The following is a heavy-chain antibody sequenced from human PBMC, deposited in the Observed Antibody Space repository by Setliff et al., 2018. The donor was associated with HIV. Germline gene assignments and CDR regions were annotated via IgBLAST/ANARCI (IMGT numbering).Heavy chain of an antibody. Sequence: GGSLRLSCAASGFTFSSYAMSWVRQTPGKGLEWVSFISSSAGSTDYADSLKGRFTISRDNSKDTLNLQMNGLRAEDTAVYYCAKYDWSGGSYPSDYLDSWGQGTLVTVSS. CDR1: GFTFSSYA. V-gene: IGHV3-23*01. J-gene: IGHJ4*02. CDR2: ISSSAGST. CDR3: AKYDWSGGSYPSDYLDS. D-gene: IGHD3-16*01.